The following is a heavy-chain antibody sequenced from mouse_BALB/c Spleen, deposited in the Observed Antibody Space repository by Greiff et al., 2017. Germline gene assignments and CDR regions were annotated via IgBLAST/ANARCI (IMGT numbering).Heavy chain of an antibody. D-gene: IGHD4-1*01. V-gene: IGHV5-6*01. CDR3: ARQLTGTDYYAMDY. CDR1: GFTFSSYG. J-gene: IGHJ4*01. Sequence: EVKLVESGGDLVKPGGSLQLSCAASGFTFSSYGMSWVRQTPDKRLEWVATISSGGSYSYYPDSVKGRFTISRDNAKNTLYLQMSSLKSEDTAMYYCARQLTGTDYYAMDYWGQGTSVTVSA. CDR2: ISSGGSYS.